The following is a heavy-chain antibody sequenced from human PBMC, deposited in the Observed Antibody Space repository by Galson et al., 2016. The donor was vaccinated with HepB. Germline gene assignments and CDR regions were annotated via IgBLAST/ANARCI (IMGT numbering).Heavy chain of an antibody. D-gene: IGHD3-16*02. CDR1: GFTFSTYS. J-gene: IGHJ5*01. V-gene: IGHV3-21*06. CDR3: AREGKGYDSVWGSYRNNWFDS. CDR2: ISGTTTDI. Sequence: LRLSCAASGFTFSTYSMDWVRQAPGKGLEWVSSISGTTTDIFYADSVKGRFTISRDNAKNSLYLQMNSLKAEDTAVYYCAREGKGYDSVWGSYRNNWFDSWGQGILVTVSS.